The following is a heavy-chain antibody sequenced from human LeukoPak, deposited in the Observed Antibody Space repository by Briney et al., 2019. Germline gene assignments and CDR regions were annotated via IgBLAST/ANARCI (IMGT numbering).Heavy chain of an antibody. Sequence: QSGGSLRLSCAASGFTVSSNYMSWVRQAPGKGLEWVSVIYSGGSTYYADSVKGRFTISRDNSKNTLYLQMNSLRAEDTAVYYCARGRVGATRGHAFDIWGQGTMVTVSS. V-gene: IGHV3-66*01. CDR3: ARGRVGATRGHAFDI. D-gene: IGHD1-26*01. J-gene: IGHJ3*02. CDR1: GFTVSSNY. CDR2: IYSGGST.